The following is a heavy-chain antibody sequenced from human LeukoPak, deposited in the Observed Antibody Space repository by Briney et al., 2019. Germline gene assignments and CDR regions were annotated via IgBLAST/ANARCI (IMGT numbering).Heavy chain of an antibody. CDR3: ARITHYYDSSGYYYFDN. D-gene: IGHD3-22*01. J-gene: IGHJ4*02. CDR2: IYYSGST. V-gene: IGHV4-39*01. Sequence: SETLSLTCTASGGSISSSTYFWGWIRQPPGKGLEWIGSIYYSGSTYYNPSLKSRVTISVDTSKNQFSLKLSSVTAADTAVYYCARITHYYDSSGYYYFDNWGQGTLVTVSS. CDR1: GGSISSSTYF.